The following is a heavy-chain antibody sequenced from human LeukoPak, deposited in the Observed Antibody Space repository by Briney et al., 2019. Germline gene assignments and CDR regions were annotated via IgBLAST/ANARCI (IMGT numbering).Heavy chain of an antibody. J-gene: IGHJ4*02. CDR2: IKSDGTGA. CDR1: GFTFSTFW. CDR3: ARDGDWVGGSIDY. Sequence: GGSLRLSCEASGFTFSTFWMRWVRQAPGKGLISVSRIKSDGTGAAYADSVKGRFTTSRDNAKNTLYLQMNSLGVEETAVYYCARDGDWVGGSIDYWGQGTLVTVSS. D-gene: IGHD2-21*01. V-gene: IGHV3-74*01.